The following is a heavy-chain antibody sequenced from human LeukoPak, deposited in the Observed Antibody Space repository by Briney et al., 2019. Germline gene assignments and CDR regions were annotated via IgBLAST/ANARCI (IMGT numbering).Heavy chain of an antibody. CDR1: GFTVSSNY. CDR2: IYSGGST. J-gene: IGHJ5*02. V-gene: IGHV3-66*01. Sequence: GGSLRLSCAASGFTVSSNYMSWVRQAPGKGLEWVSVIYSGGSTYYADSVKGRFTISRDNSKNTLYLQMNSLRAEDTAVYYCARDRYYYGSGSYSAWGQGTLVTVSS. CDR3: ARDRYYYGSGSYSA. D-gene: IGHD3-10*01.